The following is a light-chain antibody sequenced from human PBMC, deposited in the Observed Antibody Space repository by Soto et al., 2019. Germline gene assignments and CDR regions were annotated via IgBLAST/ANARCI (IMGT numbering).Light chain of an antibody. CDR1: QSVDSW. V-gene: IGKV1-5*03. J-gene: IGKJ1*01. Sequence: DIQMTQSPSTLSASIGDRVTITCRTSQSVDSWLAWYQQKPGKAPKLLIYKAFSLQTGVPSRFSGSGSGTEFTLTISRLQPDDFATYYCQHYNDYSRMFGQGTKVEIK. CDR2: KAF. CDR3: QHYNDYSRM.